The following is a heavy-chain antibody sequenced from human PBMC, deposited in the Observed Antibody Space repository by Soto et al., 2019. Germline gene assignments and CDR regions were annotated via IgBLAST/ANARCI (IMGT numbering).Heavy chain of an antibody. CDR3: ATVATNSSNWLDL. CDR2: INSDGTKT. Sequence: GGSLRLSCAASGFTFNTYWMHWVRQAPGKGLVWVSRINSDGTKTTYADSVKGRFTISRDNAKNTVYLQMNSLRAEDTAVYYCATVATNSSNWLDLWGQGILVTVSS. D-gene: IGHD5-12*01. V-gene: IGHV3-74*01. CDR1: GFTFNTYW. J-gene: IGHJ5*02.